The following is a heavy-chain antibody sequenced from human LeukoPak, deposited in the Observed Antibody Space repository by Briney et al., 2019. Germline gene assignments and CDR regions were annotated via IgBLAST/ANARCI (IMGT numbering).Heavy chain of an antibody. D-gene: IGHD3-3*01. Sequence: SETLSLTCTVSGGSISSSSYYWGWIRQPPGKGLEWIGSIYYSGSTYYNPSLKSRVTISVDTSKNQFSLKLSSVTAADTAVYYCARQNYDFWSGYYTVPYNWGQGTLVTVSS. CDR3: ARQNYDFWSGYYTVPYN. J-gene: IGHJ4*02. CDR2: IYYSGST. CDR1: GGSISSSSYY. V-gene: IGHV4-39*01.